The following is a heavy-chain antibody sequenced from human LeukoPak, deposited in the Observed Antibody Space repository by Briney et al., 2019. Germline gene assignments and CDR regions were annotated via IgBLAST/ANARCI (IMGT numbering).Heavy chain of an antibody. CDR3: ARETGSAVGSTDFDY. V-gene: IGHV3-30-3*01. Sequence: QTGGSLRLSCVASGFTFSSYAMHWVRQAPGKGLEWVAVISYDGSNKYYADSVKGRFTISRDNSKNTLYLQMNSLRAEDTAVYYCARETGSAVGSTDFDYWGQGTLVTVSS. CDR1: GFTFSSYA. D-gene: IGHD4-17*01. CDR2: ISYDGSNK. J-gene: IGHJ4*02.